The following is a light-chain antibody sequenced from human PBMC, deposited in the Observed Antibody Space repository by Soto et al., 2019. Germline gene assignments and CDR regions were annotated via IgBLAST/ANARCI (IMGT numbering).Light chain of an antibody. V-gene: IGKV3-20*01. CDR3: QQYGSSPPLT. CDR1: QTVSSSY. Sequence: EVGLTQSPGTLSLSPGERATLSCRTSQTVSSSYLAWYQQQPGQPPRLLIYGAFSRATGIPDRFSGSGSGTYFTLTISRLEPEDFAVYYCQQYGSSPPLTFGGGTRVEIK. J-gene: IGKJ4*01. CDR2: GAF.